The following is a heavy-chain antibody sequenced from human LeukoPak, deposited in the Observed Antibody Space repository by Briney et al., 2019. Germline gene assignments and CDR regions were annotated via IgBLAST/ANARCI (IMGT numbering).Heavy chain of an antibody. J-gene: IGHJ4*02. CDR1: RYSISSGYH. CDR2: IYRSGSA. V-gene: IGHV4-38-2*01. CDR3: ARVDYILDY. D-gene: IGHD4-11*01. Sequence: KPSETLSLTCAVSRYSISSGYHWAWIRQPPGKGLEWIGSIYRSGSAYYNPSLESRVTISVDTSKNQFSLRATSVTAADTAVYYCARVDYILDYWGQGTLVTVSS.